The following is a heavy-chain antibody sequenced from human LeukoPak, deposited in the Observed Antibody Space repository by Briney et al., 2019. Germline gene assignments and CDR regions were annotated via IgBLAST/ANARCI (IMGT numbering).Heavy chain of an antibody. J-gene: IGHJ4*02. CDR2: IDPVDSHT. D-gene: IGHD6-19*01. Sequence: GESLKISCKGSGYTFTNNWITWVRQMPGRGLEWMGRIDPVDSHTDYNPSFQGHVTISVDKAINTVYLQWGSLEASDSAMYYCARGRGWVDYRGQGALVTVSS. CDR1: GYTFTNNW. CDR3: ARGRGWVDY. V-gene: IGHV5-10-1*01.